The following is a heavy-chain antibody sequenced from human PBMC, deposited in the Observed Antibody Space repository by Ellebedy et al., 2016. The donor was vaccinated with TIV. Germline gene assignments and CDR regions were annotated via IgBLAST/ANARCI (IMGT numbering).Heavy chain of an antibody. CDR2: IYSGGST. CDR3: ARGSSMVRGAA. CDR1: GFTFSTYA. V-gene: IGHV3-66*01. Sequence: PGGSLRLSCVVSGFTFSTYAMRWFRQAPGKGLQWVSVIYSGGSTYYADSVKGRFTISRENSKNTLYLQMNSLRAEDTGVYYCARGSSMVRGAAWGQGTLVTVSS. J-gene: IGHJ4*02. D-gene: IGHD3-10*01.